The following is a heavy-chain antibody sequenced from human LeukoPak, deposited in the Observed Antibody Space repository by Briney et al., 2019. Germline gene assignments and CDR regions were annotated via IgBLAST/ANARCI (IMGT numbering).Heavy chain of an antibody. D-gene: IGHD2-8*01. CDR3: ARDPGIVLMVYAIDY. CDR2: ISSSSSYI. V-gene: IGHV3-21*01. Sequence: GGSLRLSCAASGFTFSSYSMNWVRQAPGEGLEWVSSISSSSSYIYYADSVKGRFTISRDNAKNSLYLQMNSLRAEDTAVYYCARDPGIVLMVYAIDYWGQGTLVTVSS. CDR1: GFTFSSYS. J-gene: IGHJ4*02.